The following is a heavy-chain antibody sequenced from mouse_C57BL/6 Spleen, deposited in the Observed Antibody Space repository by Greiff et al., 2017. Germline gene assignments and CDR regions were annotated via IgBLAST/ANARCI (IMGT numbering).Heavy chain of an antibody. D-gene: IGHD3-2*02. V-gene: IGHV1-64*01. CDR3: ARDSSGSIDY. Sequence: QVQLQQPGAELVKPGASVKLSCKVSGYTFTSYWMHWVKQRPGQGLEWIGMIHPNSGSTNYNEKFKSKATLTVDKSSSTAYMQLSSLTSEDSAVYYCARDSSGSIDYWGQGTTLTVSS. CDR2: IHPNSGST. CDR1: GYTFTSYW. J-gene: IGHJ2*01.